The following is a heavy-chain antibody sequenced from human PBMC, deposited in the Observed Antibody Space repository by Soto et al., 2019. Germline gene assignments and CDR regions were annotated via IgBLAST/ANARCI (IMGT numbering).Heavy chain of an antibody. Sequence: DVYLLESGGTLVQPGGSLRLSCAASGFDFSYYAMTCVRQAPGKGLEWVSGITYTGDTTYYADSVKGRFTISRDNYRNTLYLQMNSLRADDTAMYFCAKDWPGTSSVTSDYWGQGTLVTVSS. CDR2: ITYTGDTT. D-gene: IGHD4-17*01. CDR3: AKDWPGTSSVTSDY. V-gene: IGHV3-23*01. CDR1: GFDFSYYA. J-gene: IGHJ4*02.